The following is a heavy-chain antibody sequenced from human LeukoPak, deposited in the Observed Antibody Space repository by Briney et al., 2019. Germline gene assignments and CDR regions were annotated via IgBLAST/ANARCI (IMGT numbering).Heavy chain of an antibody. V-gene: IGHV1-2*02. CDR1: GYTFTGHY. J-gene: IGHJ6*02. CDR2: INPNSGGT. Sequence: ASVKVSCKASGYTFTGHYMHWVRQAPGQGLEWMGWINPNSGGTNYAQKFQGRVTMTRDTSISTAYMELSRLRSDDTAVYYCAMTGGAPQYCSGGSCYSDYYYYGMDVWGQGTTVTVSS. CDR3: AMTGGAPQYCSGGSCYSDYYYYGMDV. D-gene: IGHD2-15*01.